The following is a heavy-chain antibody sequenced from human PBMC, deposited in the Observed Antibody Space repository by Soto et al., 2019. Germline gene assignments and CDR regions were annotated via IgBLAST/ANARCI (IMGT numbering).Heavy chain of an antibody. D-gene: IGHD6-13*01. CDR1: GFTFSSYD. CDR3: ASGGWGSSWYEGGSRIDY. CDR2: IGAAGDT. J-gene: IGHJ4*02. Sequence: EVQLVESGGGLVQPGGSLRLSCAASGFTFSSYDMHWVRQVTGKGLEWVSAIGAAGDTYYPDSVKGRFTISRENAKNSFYLQMSSLRAEDTAVYYCASGGWGSSWYEGGSRIDYWGQGTLVTVSS. V-gene: IGHV3-13*01.